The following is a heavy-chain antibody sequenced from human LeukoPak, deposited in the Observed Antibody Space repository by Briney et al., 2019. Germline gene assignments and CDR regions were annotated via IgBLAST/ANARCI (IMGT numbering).Heavy chain of an antibody. CDR1: DGSISSSSYY. CDR3: ARRQAGTSWRDY. V-gene: IGHV4-39*01. Sequence: KPSETLSLTCTVSDGSISSSSYYWGWIRQPPGKGLEWIGNIYYSGSTYYNPSLKSRVTISADTSKNQFSLKLSSVTAADTAVYYCARRQAGTSWRDYWGQGTLVTVSS. D-gene: IGHD6-13*01. CDR2: IYYSGST. J-gene: IGHJ4*02.